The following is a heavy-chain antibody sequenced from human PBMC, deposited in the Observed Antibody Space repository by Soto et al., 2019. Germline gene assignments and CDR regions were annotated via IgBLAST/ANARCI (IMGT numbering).Heavy chain of an antibody. CDR2: IPRSGKTT. CDR3: PGDGGTDYYAMDV. Sequence: PGGALRLSCAALCFRFSIYEMGWVRPAPGVGREWISFIPRSGKTTYYADSVKGRFPISRENAKNSLFLQMNSLRPEDTAVYYCPGDGGTDYYAMDVWGQGTTVTVSS. CDR1: CFRFSIYE. J-gene: IGHJ6*02. V-gene: IGHV3-48*03. D-gene: IGHD3-16*01.